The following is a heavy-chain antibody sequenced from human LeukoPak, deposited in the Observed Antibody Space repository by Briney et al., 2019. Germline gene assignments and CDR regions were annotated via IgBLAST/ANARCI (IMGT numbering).Heavy chain of an antibody. CDR3: AREIVVVPAAQYNWFDP. CDR1: GCTFTGYY. CDR2: INPNSGGT. V-gene: IGHV1-2*02. D-gene: IGHD2-2*01. Sequence: ASVKVSCKASGCTFTGYYMHWVRQAPGQGLEWMGWINPNSGGTNYAQKFQGRVTMTRDTSISTAYMELSRLRSDDTAVYYCAREIVVVPAAQYNWFDPWGQGTLVTVSS. J-gene: IGHJ5*02.